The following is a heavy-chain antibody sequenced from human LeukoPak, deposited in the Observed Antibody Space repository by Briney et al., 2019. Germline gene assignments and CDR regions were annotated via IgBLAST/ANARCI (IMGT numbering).Heavy chain of an antibody. CDR1: GFTFSSYA. CDR2: ISGSGGST. J-gene: IGHJ6*03. D-gene: IGHD2-2*01. CDR3: ATPPVVVVPAAMGDYYYYMDV. V-gene: IGHV3-23*01. Sequence: GGSLRLSCAASGFTFSSYAMSWVRQAPGKGLEWVSAISGSGGSTYYADSVKGRFTIPRDNSKNTLYLQMNSLRAEDTAVYYCATPPVVVVPAAMGDYYYYMDVWGKGTTVTVSS.